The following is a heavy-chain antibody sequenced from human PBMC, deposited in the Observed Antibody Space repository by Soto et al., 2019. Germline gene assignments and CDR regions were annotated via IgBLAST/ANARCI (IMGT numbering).Heavy chain of an antibody. Sequence: GGSLRLSCAASGFTFSSYGTHWVRQAPGKGLEWVAVISYDGSNKYYADSVKGRFTISRDNSKNALYLQMNSLRAEDTAVYYCAKDHESSGWYSYYYYGMDVWGQGTTVTVSS. CDR3: AKDHESSGWYSYYYYGMDV. V-gene: IGHV3-30*18. CDR1: GFTFSSYG. J-gene: IGHJ6*02. CDR2: ISYDGSNK. D-gene: IGHD6-19*01.